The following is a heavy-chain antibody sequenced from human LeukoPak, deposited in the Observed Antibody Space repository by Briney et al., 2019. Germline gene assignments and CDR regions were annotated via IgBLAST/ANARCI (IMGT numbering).Heavy chain of an antibody. Sequence: PGGSLRLSCAASGFTFDDYAMHWVRQAPGKGLEWVSGISWNSGSIGYADSVKGRFTISRDNAKNSLYLQMNSLRAEDTAVYYCARGPSPPTVVTPEGDYWGQGTLVTVSS. CDR2: ISWNSGSI. D-gene: IGHD4-23*01. CDR3: ARGPSPPTVVTPEGDY. CDR1: GFTFDDYA. V-gene: IGHV3-9*01. J-gene: IGHJ4*02.